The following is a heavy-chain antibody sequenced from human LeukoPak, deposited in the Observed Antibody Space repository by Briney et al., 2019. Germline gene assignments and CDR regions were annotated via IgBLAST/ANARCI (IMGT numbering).Heavy chain of an antibody. CDR3: TTYLYDFWSGYQCFDY. CDR2: IKSKIDGGTT. Sequence: GGSLRLSCAASGFTFSNAWMSWVRQAPGKGLEWVGRIKSKIDGGTTDYAAPVKGRFTISRDDSKNTLYLQMNSLKTEDTAVYYCTTYLYDFWSGYQCFDYWGQGTLVTVSS. CDR1: GFTFSNAW. D-gene: IGHD3-3*01. J-gene: IGHJ4*02. V-gene: IGHV3-15*01.